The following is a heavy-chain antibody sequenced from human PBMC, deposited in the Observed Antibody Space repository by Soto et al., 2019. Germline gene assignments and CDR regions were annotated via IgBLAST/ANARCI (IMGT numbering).Heavy chain of an antibody. CDR3: ARENGYSSSWSKSNWFDP. CDR2: IIPILGIA. V-gene: IGHV1-69*02. Sequence: QVQLVQSGAEVKKPGSSVKVSCKSSGGTFSSYTISWVRQAPGHGLEWMGRIIPILGIANYAQKFQGRVTITADKSTSTAYMELSSLRSEDTAVYYCARENGYSSSWSKSNWFDPWGQGTLVTVSS. D-gene: IGHD6-13*01. CDR1: GGTFSSYT. J-gene: IGHJ5*02.